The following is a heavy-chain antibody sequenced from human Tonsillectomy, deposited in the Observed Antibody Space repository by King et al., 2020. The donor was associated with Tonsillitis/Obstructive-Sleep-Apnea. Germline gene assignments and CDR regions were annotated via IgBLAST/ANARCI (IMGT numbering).Heavy chain of an antibody. J-gene: IGHJ4*02. V-gene: IGHV5-51*01. CDR2: IYPGDSET. Sequence: VQLVESGAEVKKPGESLKISCKGSGYSFTSYWIGWVRQMPGKGLEWMGIIYPGDSETRYSPSFQGQVTISAGKSISTAYLQWSSLKASDTAMYYCARFISSSRHQFDYWGQGTLVTVSS. CDR1: GYSFTSYW. D-gene: IGHD6-6*01. CDR3: ARFISSSRHQFDY.